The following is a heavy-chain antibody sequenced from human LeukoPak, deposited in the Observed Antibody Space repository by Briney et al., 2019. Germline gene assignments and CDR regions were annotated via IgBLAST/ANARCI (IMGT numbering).Heavy chain of an antibody. V-gene: IGHV3-48*04. CDR1: GFTFSSYS. CDR3: AKDRSESYFYFDF. CDR2: ISSSSSTI. D-gene: IGHD1-26*01. J-gene: IGHJ4*02. Sequence: GGSLRLSCAASGFTFSSYSMNWVRQAPGKGLEWVSYISSSSSTIYYADSVEGRFTISRDNAKNSLYLQMNSLRAEDTAVYYCAKDRSESYFYFDFWGQGTLVTVSS.